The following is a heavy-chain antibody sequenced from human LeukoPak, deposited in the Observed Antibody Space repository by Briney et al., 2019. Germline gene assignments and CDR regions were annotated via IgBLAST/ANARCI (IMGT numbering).Heavy chain of an antibody. CDR1: GFTFSSYA. D-gene: IGHD6-13*01. CDR2: ISGSGGST. Sequence: GGSLRLSCAASGFTFSSYAMSWVGQAPGKGLEWVSAISGSGGSTYYADSVKGRFTITRDNSKNTLYLQMHSLRAEDTAVYYCAKAGSRPHYYFDYWGQGTLVTVSS. V-gene: IGHV3-23*01. CDR3: AKAGSRPHYYFDY. J-gene: IGHJ4*02.